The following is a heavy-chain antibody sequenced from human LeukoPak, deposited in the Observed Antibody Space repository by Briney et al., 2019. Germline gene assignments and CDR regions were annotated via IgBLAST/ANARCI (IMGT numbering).Heavy chain of an antibody. CDR1: GYTFTSYY. CDR2: INPSGGST. J-gene: IGHJ4*02. Sequence: ASVKVSCKASGYTFTSYYMHWVRQAPGQGLERMGIINPSGGSTSYAQKFQGRVTMTRDTSTSTVYMELSSLRSEDTAVYYCARTYYYGSGSYSEYYFDYWGQGTLVTVSS. CDR3: ARTYYYGSGSYSEYYFDY. V-gene: IGHV1-46*01. D-gene: IGHD3-10*01.